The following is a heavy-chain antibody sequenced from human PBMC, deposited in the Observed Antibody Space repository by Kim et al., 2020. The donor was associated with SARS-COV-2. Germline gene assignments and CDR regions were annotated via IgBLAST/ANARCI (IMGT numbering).Heavy chain of an antibody. D-gene: IGHD4-17*01. CDR1: GGSISSGGYY. J-gene: IGHJ4*02. Sequence: SETLSLTCTVSGGSISSGGYYWSWIRQHPGKGLEWIGFIYYSGSTYYNPSLKSRVTITVDTSKNQFSLMLSSVTAADTAVYYCSRYGEIFAYWCQGTMFT. CDR3: SRYGEIFAY. V-gene: IGHV4-31*03. CDR2: IYYSGST.